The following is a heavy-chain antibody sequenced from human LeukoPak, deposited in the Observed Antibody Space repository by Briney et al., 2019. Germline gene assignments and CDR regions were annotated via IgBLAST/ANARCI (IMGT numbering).Heavy chain of an antibody. Sequence: GGSLRLSCAASGFTFSSYWMHWVRQAPGKGLVWVSRINSDGSSTSYADSVRGRFTISRDNAKNTLYLQMNSLRAEDTAVYYCARVWRWLQLGYFYYYMDVWGKGTTVTISS. CDR1: GFTFSSYW. CDR3: ARVWRWLQLGYFYYYMDV. D-gene: IGHD5-24*01. J-gene: IGHJ6*03. CDR2: INSDGSST. V-gene: IGHV3-74*01.